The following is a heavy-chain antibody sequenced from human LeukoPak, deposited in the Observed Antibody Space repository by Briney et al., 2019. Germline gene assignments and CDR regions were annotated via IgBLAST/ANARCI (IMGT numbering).Heavy chain of an antibody. CDR3: AKDRRYCSGGSCLFYYYGMDV. Sequence: GRSLRLSCAASGFTFISYGMHWVRQAPGKGLEWVAVISYDGSNKYYADSVKGRFTISRDNSKNTLYPQMSSLRAEDTAVYYCAKDRRYCSGGSCLFYYYGMDVWGHGTTVTVSS. J-gene: IGHJ6*02. V-gene: IGHV3-30*18. D-gene: IGHD2-15*01. CDR1: GFTFISYG. CDR2: ISYDGSNK.